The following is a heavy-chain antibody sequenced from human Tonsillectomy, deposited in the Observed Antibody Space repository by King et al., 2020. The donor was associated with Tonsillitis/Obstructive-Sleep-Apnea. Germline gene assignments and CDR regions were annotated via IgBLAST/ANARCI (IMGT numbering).Heavy chain of an antibody. V-gene: IGHV5-51*01. CDR3: ARPRYTGSPGPDFGY. CDR1: GYRFSTHW. Sequence: QLVQSGAEVKKPGESLRISCKVSGYRFSTHWIAWVRQTSGKGLEWMGFIYPDDSDITYSPTFQGQVVISVDKSNSTAYLQWTSLKASDTAIYYCARPRYTGSPGPDFGYWGQGTLVTVSS. CDR2: IYPDDSDI. J-gene: IGHJ4*02. D-gene: IGHD1-26*01.